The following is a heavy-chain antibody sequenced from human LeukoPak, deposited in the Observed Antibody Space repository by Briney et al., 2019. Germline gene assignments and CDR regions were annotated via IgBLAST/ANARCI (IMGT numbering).Heavy chain of an antibody. CDR3: GRGGSTGSWFNY. V-gene: IGHV3-48*01. CDR1: GFPFSSFS. Sequence: GGSLRLSCAASGFPFSSFSMTWVRQAPGKGLEWISYIHETSSPIYYADSVKGRFTVSRDNAKNSLYLQMNSLRAEDTAVYYCGRGGSTGSWFNYWGQGTLVTVSS. CDR2: IHETSSPI. D-gene: IGHD6-13*01. J-gene: IGHJ4*02.